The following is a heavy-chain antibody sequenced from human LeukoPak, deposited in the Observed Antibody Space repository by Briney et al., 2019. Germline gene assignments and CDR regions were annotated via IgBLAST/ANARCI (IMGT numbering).Heavy chain of an antibody. Sequence: ASVKVSCKASGYTFTSYDINWVRQATGQGLEWMGWISAYNGNTNYAQKLQGRVTMTTDTSTSTAYMELRSLRSDDTAVYYCARYGDDLYFDYWGQGTLVTVSS. CDR3: ARYGDDLYFDY. J-gene: IGHJ4*02. CDR1: GYTFTSYD. CDR2: ISAYNGNT. V-gene: IGHV1-18*01. D-gene: IGHD4-17*01.